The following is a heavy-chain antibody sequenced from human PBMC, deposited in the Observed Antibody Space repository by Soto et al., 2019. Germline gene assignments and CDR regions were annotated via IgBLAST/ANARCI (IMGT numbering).Heavy chain of an antibody. D-gene: IGHD2-2*01. CDR3: ARARLDTPALDY. J-gene: IGHJ4*02. Sequence: ESGGGVVQPGRSLRLSCAASGFTFSSYAMHWVRQAPGKGLEWVAVISYDGSNKYYADSMKGRFTISRDNSKNTRYLQMNSLRAEDTAVYYCARARLDTPALDYWGQGTLVTVSS. CDR1: GFTFSSYA. V-gene: IGHV3-30-3*01. CDR2: ISYDGSNK.